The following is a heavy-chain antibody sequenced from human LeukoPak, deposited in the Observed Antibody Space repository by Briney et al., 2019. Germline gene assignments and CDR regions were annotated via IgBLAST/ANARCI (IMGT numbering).Heavy chain of an antibody. V-gene: IGHV4-59*12. CDR2: IYYSGST. CDR3: ARDPPRSYYDSSGYYYYGMDV. CDR1: GGSISSYY. J-gene: IGHJ6*02. D-gene: IGHD3-22*01. Sequence: SETLSLTCTVSGGSISSYYRSWVRQPPGQGLEWIGYIYYSGSTNYNTSIKSRVTISVDTSKSQFSLKLSPVTAADTAVYYCARDPPRSYYDSSGYYYYGMDVWGQGTTVTVSS.